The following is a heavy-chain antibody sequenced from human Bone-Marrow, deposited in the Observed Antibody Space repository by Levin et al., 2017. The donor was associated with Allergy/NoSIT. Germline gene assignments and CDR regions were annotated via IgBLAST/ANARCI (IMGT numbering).Heavy chain of an antibody. CDR1: GDSVSSNSVA. D-gene: IGHD6-19*01. V-gene: IGHV6-1*01. CDR2: TYYRSKWYN. CDR3: ARTKYSSGFGVVDY. Sequence: SQTLSLTCAISGDSVSSNSVAWNWIRQSPSRGLEWLGRTYYRSKWYNDYAVSVKSRITINPDTSKNQFSLQLNSVTPEDTAVYYCARTKYSSGFGVVDYWGQGTLVTVSS. J-gene: IGHJ4*02.